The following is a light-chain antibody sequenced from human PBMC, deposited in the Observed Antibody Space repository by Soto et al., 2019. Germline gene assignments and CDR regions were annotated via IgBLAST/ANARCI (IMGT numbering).Light chain of an antibody. CDR1: SSNIAGNT. J-gene: IGLJ7*01. Sequence: QSVLTQLPSLSGTPGQRVTISCSGSSSNIAGNTVHWYQHLPGTAPKLLIYINDQRPSGVPGRFSASTSGTSASLAISGLQSDDEADYYCATWDDDLNAAVFGGGTQLTVL. V-gene: IGLV1-44*01. CDR2: IND. CDR3: ATWDDDLNAAV.